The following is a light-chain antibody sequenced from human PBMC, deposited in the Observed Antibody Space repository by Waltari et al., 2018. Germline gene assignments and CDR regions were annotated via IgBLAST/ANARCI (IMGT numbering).Light chain of an antibody. V-gene: IGLV2-14*01. J-gene: IGLJ1*01. CDR1: RSDVGGYHY. Sequence: QSALTQPASVSGSPGQSITVSCTGTRSDVGGYHYVSWYQMHPGKAPKLIIYEVTNRPSGISNRFSGSKSGNTASLTISGLQTEDEADYYCSSYTTTSTYVFGSGTKVTV. CDR2: EVT. CDR3: SSYTTTSTYV.